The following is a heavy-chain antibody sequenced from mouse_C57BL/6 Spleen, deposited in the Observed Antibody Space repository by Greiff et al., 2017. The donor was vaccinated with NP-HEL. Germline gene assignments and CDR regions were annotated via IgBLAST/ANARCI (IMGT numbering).Heavy chain of an antibody. V-gene: IGHV1-72*01. J-gene: IGHJ4*01. D-gene: IGHD1-1*01. CDR2: IDPNSGGT. CDR3: ASGIYYGSRPDYAMDY. CDR1: GYTFTSYW. Sequence: QVQLQQPGAELVKPGASVKLSCKASGYTFTSYWMHWVKQRPGRGLEWIGRIDPNSGGTKYNEKFKSKATLTVDKPSSTAYMQLSSLTSEDSAVYYCASGIYYGSRPDYAMDYWGQGTSVTVSS.